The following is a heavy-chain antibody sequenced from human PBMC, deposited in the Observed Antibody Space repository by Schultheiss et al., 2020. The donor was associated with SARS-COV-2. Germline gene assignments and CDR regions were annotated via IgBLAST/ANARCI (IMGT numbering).Heavy chain of an antibody. Sequence: ASVKVSCKASGYTFTGYYMHWVRQAPGQGLEWMGWINPNSGGTNYAQKFQGRVTMTRDTSISTAYMELSRLRSDDTAVYYCARGLVTMVRGVPELDGMDVWGQGTKVTVAS. CDR2: INPNSGGT. J-gene: IGHJ6*02. V-gene: IGHV1-2*02. CDR1: GYTFTGYY. D-gene: IGHD3-10*01. CDR3: ARGLVTMVRGVPELDGMDV.